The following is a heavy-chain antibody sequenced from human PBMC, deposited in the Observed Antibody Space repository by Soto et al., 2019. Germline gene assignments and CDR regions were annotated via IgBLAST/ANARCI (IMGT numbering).Heavy chain of an antibody. J-gene: IGHJ6*02. CDR1: GGSISSGDYY. CDR2: IYYSGST. Sequence: PSETLSLTCTVSGGSISSGDYYWSWIRQPPGKGLEWIGYIYYSGSTYYNPSLKSRVTISVDTSKNQFSLKLSSVTAADTAVYYCARSPNSYGMDVWGQGTTVTVSS. CDR3: ARSPNSYGMDV. V-gene: IGHV4-30-4*01.